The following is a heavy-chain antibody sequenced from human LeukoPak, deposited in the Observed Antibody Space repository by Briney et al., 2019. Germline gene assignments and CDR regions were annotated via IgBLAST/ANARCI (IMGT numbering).Heavy chain of an antibody. CDR3: ARVGGSYGHDAFDI. J-gene: IGHJ3*02. V-gene: IGHV3-48*04. CDR1: GFTFSSYS. Sequence: GGSLRLSCAASGFTFSSYSMNWVRLAPGKGLEWVSYISSSSSTIYYADSVKGRFTISRDNAKNSLYLQMNSLRAEDTAVYYCARVGGSYGHDAFDIWGQGTMVTVSS. CDR2: ISSSSSTI. D-gene: IGHD1-26*01.